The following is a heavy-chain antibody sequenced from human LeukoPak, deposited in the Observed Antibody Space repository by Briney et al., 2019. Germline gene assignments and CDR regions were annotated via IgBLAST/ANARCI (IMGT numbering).Heavy chain of an antibody. CDR3: ATNYGDYYFDY. D-gene: IGHD4-17*01. Sequence: ASVKVSCKASGYPFTSYEINWVRQAPGQGLEWMGWMNPNSGNTGYAQKFQGRVTMTRNTSISTAYMELSSLRSEDTAVYYCATNYGDYYFDYWGQGTLVTVSS. V-gene: IGHV1-8*01. J-gene: IGHJ4*02. CDR1: GYPFTSYE. CDR2: MNPNSGNT.